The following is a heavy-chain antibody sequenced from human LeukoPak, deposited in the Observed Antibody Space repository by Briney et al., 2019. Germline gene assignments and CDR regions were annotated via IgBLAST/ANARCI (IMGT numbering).Heavy chain of an antibody. J-gene: IGHJ4*02. CDR3: ARDDGRSGCAH. V-gene: IGHV3-53*01. CDR2: ISGGGTA. D-gene: IGHD3-3*01. Sequence: PGGSLRLSCAGSGFSVSNNYMSWVRQAPGKGLEWVSGISGGGTAHYADSVMGRFTVSRDNSKNTLHLQMSSLRAEDTAVYYCARDDGRSGCAHWGQGTLVTVSS. CDR1: GFSVSNNY.